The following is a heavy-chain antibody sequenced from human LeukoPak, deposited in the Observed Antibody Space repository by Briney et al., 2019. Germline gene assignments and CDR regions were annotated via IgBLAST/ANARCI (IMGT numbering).Heavy chain of an antibody. Sequence: GASVKVSCKASGGTFSSYAISWVRQAPGQGLEWMGGIIPIFGTANYAQKFQGRVTITTDESTSTAYMELRSLRSDDTAVYYCARDVVGATTPSQPDYWGQGTLVTVSS. CDR3: ARDVVGATTPSQPDY. D-gene: IGHD1-26*01. CDR2: IIPIFGTA. V-gene: IGHV1-69*05. J-gene: IGHJ4*02. CDR1: GGTFSSYA.